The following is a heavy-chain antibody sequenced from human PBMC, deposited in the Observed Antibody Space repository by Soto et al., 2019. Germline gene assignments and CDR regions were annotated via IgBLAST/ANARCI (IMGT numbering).Heavy chain of an antibody. J-gene: IGHJ6*02. CDR1: GGTFSSYA. Sequence: AVKVTCKDSGGTFSSYAISWVRQAPGQGLEWMGGSIPIFGTANYAQKFQGRVTITADESTSTAYMELSSLRSEDTAVYYCARGQITFGGVIAQTVIHYYYYGMDVWGQGTTVTVSS. V-gene: IGHV1-69*13. CDR2: SIPIFGTA. CDR3: ARGQITFGGVIAQTVIHYYYYGMDV. D-gene: IGHD3-16*02.